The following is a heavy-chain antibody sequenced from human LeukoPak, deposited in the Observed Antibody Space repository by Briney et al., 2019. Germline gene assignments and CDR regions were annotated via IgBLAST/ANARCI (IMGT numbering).Heavy chain of an antibody. CDR1: GGSISSGDYY. V-gene: IGHV4-30-4*01. CDR3: ARGKEYYYDSSGYNYYFDY. J-gene: IGHJ4*02. D-gene: IGHD3-22*01. Sequence: SQTLSLTCTVSGGSISSGDYYWSWIRQPPGKGLEWIGYIYYSGSTYCNPSLKSRVTISVDTSKNQFSLKLSSVTAADTAVYYCARGKEYYYDSSGYNYYFDYWGQGTLVTVSS. CDR2: IYYSGST.